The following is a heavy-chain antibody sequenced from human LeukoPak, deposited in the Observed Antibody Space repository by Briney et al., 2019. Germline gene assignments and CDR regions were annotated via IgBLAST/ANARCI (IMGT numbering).Heavy chain of an antibody. CDR2: IGSGSSAI. J-gene: IGHJ4*02. D-gene: IGHD3-22*01. CDR1: GFTFSSFG. V-gene: IGHV3-48*02. Sequence: GGSLRPSCVASGFTFSSFGMNWVRQAPGKGLEWVSYIGSGSSAIRYADSVKGRFTIFRDNAKNSLYLQMNSLRDEDAAVYHCARASPRGYDYWGQGTLFTVSS. CDR3: ARASPRGYDY.